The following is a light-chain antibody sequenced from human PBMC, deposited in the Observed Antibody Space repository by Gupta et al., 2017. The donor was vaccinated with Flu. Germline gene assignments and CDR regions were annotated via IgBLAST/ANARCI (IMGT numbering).Light chain of an antibody. CDR3: SVWDEGLNWWV. J-gene: IGLJ3*02. CDR1: NSNIATNT. Sequence: NSNIATNTVNWFHQLPGTAPRLLRHTSEQRPSGVPYLFSGSKSGTSASLAIGGLQSDDEADYYCSVWDEGLNWWVFGGGTKLTVL. V-gene: IGLV1-44*01. CDR2: TSE.